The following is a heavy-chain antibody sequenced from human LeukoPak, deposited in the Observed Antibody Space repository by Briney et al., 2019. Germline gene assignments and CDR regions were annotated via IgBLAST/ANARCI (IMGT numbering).Heavy chain of an antibody. CDR2: ISTQTGNT. CDR3: ARGAYGDY. CDR1: GYSLTSYG. V-gene: IGHV1-18*01. J-gene: IGHJ4*02. D-gene: IGHD4-17*01. Sequence: ASVKVSCKASGYSLTSYGINWMRQAPGQGLEWLGWISTQTGNTDFAQKVQGRLTLTTDRPTNTAYMELRSLTSDDTAVYYCARGAYGDYWGQGTMVTVSS.